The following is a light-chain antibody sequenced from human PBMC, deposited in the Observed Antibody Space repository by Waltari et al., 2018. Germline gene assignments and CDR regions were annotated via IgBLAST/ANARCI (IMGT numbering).Light chain of an antibody. CDR2: AAS. CDR1: QDITSD. Sequence: AIQMTQSPSSLSSSVGDRVTITCRASQDITSDLEWYQQKPGRAPKLLIYAASILQNAVPSRFGGSGSGTNFTLTISDLQPEDFATYYCLQDYSYPLTFGQGTKVEVK. J-gene: IGKJ1*01. V-gene: IGKV1-6*01. CDR3: LQDYSYPLT.